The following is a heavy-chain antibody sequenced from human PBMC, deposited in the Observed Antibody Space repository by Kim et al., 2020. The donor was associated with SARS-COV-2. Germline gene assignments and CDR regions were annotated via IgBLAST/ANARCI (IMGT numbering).Heavy chain of an antibody. CDR2: IFTTGVT. CDR1: GFIVNNYY. V-gene: IGHV3-53*01. Sequence: GGSLRLSCAASGFIVNNYYMGWVRQAPGKGLEWVSAIFTTGVTHYADSVKGRFTISRDNSKNSLYLQMNSLRAEDTALYYCVREDGVSGYSFNFWGQGTVVTVSS. CDR3: VREDGVSGYSFNF. D-gene: IGHD4-4*01. J-gene: IGHJ3*01.